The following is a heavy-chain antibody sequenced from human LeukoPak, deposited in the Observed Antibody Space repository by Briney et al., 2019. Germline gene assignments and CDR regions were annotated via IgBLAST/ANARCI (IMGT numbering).Heavy chain of an antibody. CDR2: VYAGGGT. CDR3: ARDRCSSTSSCYHPYAFNM. V-gene: IGHV3-66*02. CDR1: GFTVSSNY. D-gene: IGHD2-2*01. J-gene: IGHJ3*02. Sequence: GESLRLSCAASGFTVSSNYMRWVRQAPGKGLEWVSVVYAGGGTYYADSVKGRFTISRDNSQNTLYLQMNSLRPEDTAMYYCARDRCSSTSSCYHPYAFNMWGQGTMVTVSS.